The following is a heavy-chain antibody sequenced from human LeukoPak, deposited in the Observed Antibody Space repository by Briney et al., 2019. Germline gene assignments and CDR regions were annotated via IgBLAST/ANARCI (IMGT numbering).Heavy chain of an antibody. CDR2: INAGNGNT. Sequence: RASVKVSCKASGYTFTGYYMHWVRQAPGQRLEWMGWINAGNGNTKYSQKFQGRVTITRDTSASTAYMELSSLRSEDTAVYYCAIIAAHYYYYGMDVWGQGTTVTVSS. V-gene: IGHV1-3*01. CDR3: AIIAAHYYYYGMDV. J-gene: IGHJ6*02. CDR1: GYTFTGYY. D-gene: IGHD6-6*01.